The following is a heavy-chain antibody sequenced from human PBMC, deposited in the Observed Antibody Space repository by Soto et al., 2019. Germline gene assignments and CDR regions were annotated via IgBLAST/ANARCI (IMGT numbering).Heavy chain of an antibody. CDR1: GYNFTSYD. CDR2: MNPNSGNT. Sequence: QVQLVQSGAEVKKPGASVKVSCKASGYNFTSYDINWVRQATGQGLEWRGWMNPNSGNTGYAQKFQVRVTMTRNTSISTAYMELSSLRSEDTAVYYCARGYYDSSGYYWSFDYWGQGTLVTVSS. V-gene: IGHV1-8*01. D-gene: IGHD3-22*01. CDR3: ARGYYDSSGYYWSFDY. J-gene: IGHJ4*02.